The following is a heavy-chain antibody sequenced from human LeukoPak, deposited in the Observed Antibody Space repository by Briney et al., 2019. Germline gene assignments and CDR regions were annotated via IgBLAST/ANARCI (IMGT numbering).Heavy chain of an antibody. CDR2: ISSSSSSI. CDR3: ARRVSTTNAYNWFDP. V-gene: IGHV3-48*02. D-gene: IGHD2-8*01. Sequence: GGSLRLSCAASGFTFSSYSMNWVRQAPGKGLEWVSHISSSSSSIHYADSVKGRFTISRDNAKNSLYLQMNSLRDEDTAVYYCARRVSTTNAYNWFDPWGQGTLVTVSS. CDR1: GFTFSSYS. J-gene: IGHJ5*02.